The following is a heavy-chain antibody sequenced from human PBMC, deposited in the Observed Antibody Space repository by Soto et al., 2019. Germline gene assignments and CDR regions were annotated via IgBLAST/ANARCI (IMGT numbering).Heavy chain of an antibody. CDR1: GYTFTGYY. J-gene: IGHJ6*02. CDR2: INPNSGCT. V-gene: IGHV1-2*02. D-gene: IGHD6-13*01. CDR3: ARDRSSSWYAPPGGGDGMDV. Sequence: ASVKVSCKASGYTFTGYYMHWVRQAPGQGLEWMGWINPNSGCTNYAQKFQGRVTMTRDTSISTAYMERSRLRSDDTAVYYCARDRSSSWYAPPGGGDGMDVWGQGTTVTVSS.